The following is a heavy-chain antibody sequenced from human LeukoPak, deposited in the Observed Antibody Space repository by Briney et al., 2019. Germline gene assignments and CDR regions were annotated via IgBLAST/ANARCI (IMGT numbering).Heavy chain of an antibody. CDR2: IYHSGIT. V-gene: IGHV4-38-2*01. CDR3: AIGGYCSSTSCYEGFDP. CDR1: GYSISSGYY. Sequence: SETLSLTCAVSGYSISSGYYWGCIRQPPGKGLEWVWGIYHSGITYYNPSVKSRVTMSVDTSKNQFSLELSSVTAADTAVYYCAIGGYCSSTSCYEGFDPWGQGTLVTVSS. D-gene: IGHD2-2*01. J-gene: IGHJ5*02.